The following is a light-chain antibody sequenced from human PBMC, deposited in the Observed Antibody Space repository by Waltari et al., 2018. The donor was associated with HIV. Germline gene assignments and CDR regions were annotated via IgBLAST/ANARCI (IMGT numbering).Light chain of an antibody. J-gene: IGLJ1*01. CDR1: SGNIASNH. Sequence: NFMLTQPHSVSESPGKTVTISCARSSGNIASNHVQWYQQRPASAPTPVIYEDTQRPSAVPYPVSVSSDSSSNSASLTIYELKTEDEADYYCQSYDSTNPCVFGTGTRVTVL. V-gene: IGLV6-57*03. CDR3: QSYDSTNPCV. CDR2: EDT.